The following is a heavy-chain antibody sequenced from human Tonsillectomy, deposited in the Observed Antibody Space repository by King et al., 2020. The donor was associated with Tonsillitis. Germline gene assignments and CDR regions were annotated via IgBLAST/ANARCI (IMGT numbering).Heavy chain of an antibody. CDR1: GFTFSSYW. D-gene: IGHD1-26*01. CDR2: INPDGGEE. V-gene: IGHV3-7*01. J-gene: IGHJ5*02. Sequence: VQLVESGGGLVQPGGSLRLSCTASGFTFSSYWMSWVRQAPGKGLEWVANINPDGGEENYVDSVRGRFTISRDNAKNSLYLQMQGLRVEDTAVYYCARDGRHLFSWGQGTLVTVSS. CDR3: ARDGRHLFS.